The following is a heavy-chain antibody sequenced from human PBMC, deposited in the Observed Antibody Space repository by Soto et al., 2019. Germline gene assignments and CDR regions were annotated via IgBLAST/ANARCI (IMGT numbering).Heavy chain of an antibody. CDR1: GFTFSSYA. D-gene: IGHD3-3*01. Sequence: GGSLRLSCAASGFTFSSYAMSWVRQAPGKGLEWVSAISGSGGSTYYADSVKGRFTISRDNSKNTLYLQMNSLRAEDTAVYYCAKDVGGGSAGLWSGYPAAFDYWGQGTLVTVSS. CDR3: AKDVGGGSAGLWSGYPAAFDY. J-gene: IGHJ4*02. V-gene: IGHV3-23*01. CDR2: ISGSGGST.